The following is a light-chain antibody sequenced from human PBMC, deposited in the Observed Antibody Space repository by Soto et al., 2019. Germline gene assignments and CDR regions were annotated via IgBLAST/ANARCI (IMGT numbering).Light chain of an antibody. CDR1: GNDFGGYKY. V-gene: IGLV2-14*01. J-gene: IGLJ1*01. CDR3: SSYASSSPFV. CDR2: YVI. Sequence: QSVLTQPASVSGSPGQSITISCTGTGNDFGGYKYVSWYQQLPGKAPKLLIYYVIYRPSGFSDRFSGSKSGNTASLIISGLQAEDEADYYCSSYASSSPFVFGTGTKAPS.